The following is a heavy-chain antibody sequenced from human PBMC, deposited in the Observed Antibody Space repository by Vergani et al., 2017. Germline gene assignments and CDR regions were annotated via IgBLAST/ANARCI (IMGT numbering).Heavy chain of an antibody. J-gene: IGHJ4*02. CDR1: GFSLSTSGMR. CDR3: ARSTYSGTTGFDY. D-gene: IGHD1-7*01. Sequence: QVTLKESGPALVKPTQTLTLTCTFSGFSLSTSGMRVSWIRQPPGKALEWLARIDWDDDKFYSTSLKTRLTISKDTSKNQLVLTMTNMDPVDTATYYCARSTYSGTTGFDYWGQGTLVTVPS. V-gene: IGHV2-70*04. CDR2: IDWDDDK.